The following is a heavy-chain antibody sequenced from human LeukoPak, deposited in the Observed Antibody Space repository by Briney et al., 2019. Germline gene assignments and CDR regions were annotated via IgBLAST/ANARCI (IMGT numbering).Heavy chain of an antibody. Sequence: PSETLSLTCTVSGGPMSPYHWGWIGQPPGKGLEWTGYIYYSGSTNCNPSLKSRVTISVDTSKNQFSLKLSSVTAADTAIYYCARAVSGRFDYWGQGTLVTVSS. V-gene: IGHV4-59*08. CDR3: ARAVSGRFDY. D-gene: IGHD6-19*01. J-gene: IGHJ4*02. CDR1: GGPMSPYH. CDR2: IYYSGST.